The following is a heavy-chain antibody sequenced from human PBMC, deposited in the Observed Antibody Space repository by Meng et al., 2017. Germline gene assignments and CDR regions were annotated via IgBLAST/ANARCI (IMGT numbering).Heavy chain of an antibody. V-gene: IGHV3-15*01. CDR2: IKRNRDGGTI. Sequence: EGGLVESGWCLVRPGGSLRLLCVVSGLRFTDAWMSWVRHAPGKGLEWVGRIKRNRDGGTIDYAARVKGRFTISRDESKNTLYLQMDSLITEDTAVYFCATGAAAADHWGQGTLVTVSS. J-gene: IGHJ4*02. CDR3: ATGAAAADH. CDR1: GLRFTDAW. D-gene: IGHD6-13*01.